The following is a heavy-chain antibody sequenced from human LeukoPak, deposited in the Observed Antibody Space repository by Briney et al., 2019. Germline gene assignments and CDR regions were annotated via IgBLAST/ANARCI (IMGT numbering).Heavy chain of an antibody. CDR3: VRELVGGCFDY. CDR1: GYTFTSYL. CDR2: INPSDGST. D-gene: IGHD1-26*01. J-gene: IGHJ4*02. Sequence: VASVKVSCKTSGYTFTSYLAHWVRQAPGQGLEWMGIINPSDGSTSYAQKFQGRVAMTRDTSTSTVYMELSSLRSDDTAVYYCVRELVGGCFDYWGQGTLVTVSS. V-gene: IGHV1-46*01.